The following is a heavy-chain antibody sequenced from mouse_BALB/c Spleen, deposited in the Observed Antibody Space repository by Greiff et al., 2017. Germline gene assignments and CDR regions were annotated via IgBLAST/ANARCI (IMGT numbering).Heavy chain of an antibody. J-gene: IGHJ2*01. CDR3: ASSYYGNSYFDY. D-gene: IGHD2-10*01. Sequence: EVQLQESGPGLVKPSQSLSLTCSVTGYSITSGYYWNWIRQFPGNKLEWMGYISYDGSNNYNPSLKNRISITRDTSKNQFFLKLNSVTTEDTATYYCASSYYGNSYFDYWGQGTTLTVSS. CDR1: GYSITSGYY. CDR2: ISYDGSN. V-gene: IGHV3-6*02.